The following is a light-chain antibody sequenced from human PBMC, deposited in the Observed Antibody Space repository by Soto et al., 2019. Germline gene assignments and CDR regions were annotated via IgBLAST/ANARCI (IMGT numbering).Light chain of an antibody. CDR1: QSISSC. V-gene: IGKV1-39*01. J-gene: IGKJ5*01. CDR3: QQSYSTPPIT. CDR2: SAS. Sequence: DIQMTQSPSSMSASVGDRVTITSQASQSISSCLNWYQQKPGKAPKLXIYSASSLQSGVPSRFSGSGSGTDFILTISSLQPEDFAAYYCQQSYSTPPITFGQGTRLEIK.